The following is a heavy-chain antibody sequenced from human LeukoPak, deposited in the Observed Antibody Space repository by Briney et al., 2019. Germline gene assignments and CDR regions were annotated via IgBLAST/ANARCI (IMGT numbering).Heavy chain of an antibody. V-gene: IGHV3-21*01. CDR2: ISSSSSYI. D-gene: IGHD5-18*01. Sequence: PGGSLRLSCAASGFTFSSYSMNWVRQAPGKGLEWVSSISSSSSYIYYADSVKGRFTISRDNAKNSLYLQMNSLRAEDTAVYYCARFSYGYYYYYGMDVWGQGTTVTVSS. J-gene: IGHJ6*02. CDR1: GFTFSSYS. CDR3: ARFSYGYYYYYGMDV.